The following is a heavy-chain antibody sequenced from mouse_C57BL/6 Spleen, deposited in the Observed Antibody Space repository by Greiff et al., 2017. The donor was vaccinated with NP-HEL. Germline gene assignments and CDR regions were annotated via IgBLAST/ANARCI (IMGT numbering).Heavy chain of an antibody. CDR1: GYTFTSYW. Sequence: QVQLQQPGAELVMPGASVKLSCKASGYTFTSYWMHWVKQRPGQGLEWIGEIDPSDSYTNYNQKFKGKSTLTVDKSSSTAYMQLSSLTSEDSAVYYCARVEGGNYYGSSKYYFDYWGQGTTLTVSS. V-gene: IGHV1-69*01. CDR2: IDPSDSYT. J-gene: IGHJ2*01. D-gene: IGHD1-1*01. CDR3: ARVEGGNYYGSSKYYFDY.